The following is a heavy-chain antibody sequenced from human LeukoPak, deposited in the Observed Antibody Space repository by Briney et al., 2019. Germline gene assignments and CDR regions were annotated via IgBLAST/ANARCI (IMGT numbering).Heavy chain of an antibody. CDR3: ARHCSCTRCYSSYMDV. CDR1: GFTFSSYA. V-gene: IGHV3-30*01. D-gene: IGHD2-2*01. Sequence: GGSLRLSCAASGFTFSSYAMHWVRQAPGKGLEWVAVISYDGSNKYYADSVKGRFTISRDNSKNTLYLQMNSLRAEDTAVYYCARHCSCTRCYSSYMDVWRKGTTVTVS. J-gene: IGHJ6*03. CDR2: ISYDGSNK.